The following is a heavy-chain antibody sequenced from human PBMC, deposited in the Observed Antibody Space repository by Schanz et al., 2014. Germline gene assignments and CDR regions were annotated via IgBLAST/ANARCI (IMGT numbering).Heavy chain of an antibody. CDR3: AKDGRLPYYGTGSDFDY. V-gene: IGHV3-23*01. CDR1: GFTFSIYG. J-gene: IGHJ4*02. Sequence: EVQLLESGGGLVQPGGSLRLSCAASGFTFSIYGMSWVRQAPGKGLEWVSCMIGSGSSVFYADSVKGRFTISRDNLKNTVYLQMNSLRAGDTAVYYCAKDGRLPYYGTGSDFDYWGQGTLVAVSS. D-gene: IGHD3-22*01. CDR2: MIGSGSSV.